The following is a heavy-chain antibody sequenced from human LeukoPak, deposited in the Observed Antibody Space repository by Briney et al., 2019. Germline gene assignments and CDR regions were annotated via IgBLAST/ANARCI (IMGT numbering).Heavy chain of an antibody. CDR2: ISSSSSYI. D-gene: IGHD5-12*01. CDR1: GFTFSSYS. Sequence: PGGSLRPSCAASGFTFSSYSMNWVRQAPGKGLGWVSSISSSSSYIYYADSVKGRFTISRDNAKNSLYLQMNSLRAEDTAVYYCARDVDIGSVDYWGQGTLVTVSS. CDR3: ARDVDIGSVDY. V-gene: IGHV3-21*01. J-gene: IGHJ4*02.